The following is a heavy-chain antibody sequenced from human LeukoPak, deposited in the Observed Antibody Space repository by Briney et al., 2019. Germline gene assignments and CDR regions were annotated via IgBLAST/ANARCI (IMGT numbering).Heavy chain of an antibody. V-gene: IGHV3-7*03. CDR2: IKQDGSEK. D-gene: IGHD6-13*01. CDR1: GFTFSSYW. J-gene: IGHJ6*02. CDR3: ARDEEVAAAGYYYYGMDV. Sequence: GGSLRLSCAASGFTFSSYWMSWVRQAPGKGLEWVANIKQDGSEKYYVDPVKGRFTISRDNAKNSLYLQMNSLRAEDTAVYCCARDEEVAAAGYYYYGMDVWGQGTTVTVSS.